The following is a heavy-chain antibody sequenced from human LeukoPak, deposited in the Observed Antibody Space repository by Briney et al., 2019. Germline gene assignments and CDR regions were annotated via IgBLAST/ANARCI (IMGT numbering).Heavy chain of an antibody. CDR1: GGSISSYY. J-gene: IGHJ3*02. CDR3: VRHRIAVAGSDAFDI. D-gene: IGHD6-19*01. V-gene: IGHV4-4*07. CDR2: IYTSGST. Sequence: KTSETLSLTCTVSGGSISSYYWSWIRQPAGKGLEWIGRIYTSGSTNYNPSLKSRVTMSVDTSKNQFSLKLSSVTAADTAVYYCVRHRIAVAGSDAFDIWGQGTMVTVSS.